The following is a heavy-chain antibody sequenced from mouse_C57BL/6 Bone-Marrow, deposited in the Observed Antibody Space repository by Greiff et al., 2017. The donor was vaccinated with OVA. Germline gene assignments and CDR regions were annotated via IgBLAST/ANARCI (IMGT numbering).Heavy chain of an antibody. CDR2: ISDGGSYT. CDR3: ARGGGGTAYAMDY. J-gene: IGHJ4*01. V-gene: IGHV5-4*03. Sequence: EVKVVESGGGLVKPGGSLKLSCAASGFTFSSYAMSWVRQTPEKRLEWVATISDGGSYTYYPDNVKGRFTISRDNAKNNLYLQMSHLKSEDTAMYYCARGGGGTAYAMDYWGQGTSVTVSS. CDR1: GFTFSSYA. D-gene: IGHD4-1*01.